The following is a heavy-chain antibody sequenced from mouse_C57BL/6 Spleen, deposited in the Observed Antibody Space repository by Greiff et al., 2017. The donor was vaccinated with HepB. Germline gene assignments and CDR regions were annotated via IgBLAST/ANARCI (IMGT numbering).Heavy chain of an antibody. CDR1: GFTFSSYA. J-gene: IGHJ4*01. CDR3: TRTPMYYGNYYYAMDY. Sequence: EVQRVESGEGLVKPGGSLKLSCAASGFTFSSYAMSWVRQTPEKRLEWVAYISSGGDYIYYADTVKGRFTISRDNARNTLYLQMSSLKSEDTAMYYCTRTPMYYGNYYYAMDYWGQGTSVTVSS. D-gene: IGHD2-1*01. CDR2: ISSGGDYI. V-gene: IGHV5-9-1*02.